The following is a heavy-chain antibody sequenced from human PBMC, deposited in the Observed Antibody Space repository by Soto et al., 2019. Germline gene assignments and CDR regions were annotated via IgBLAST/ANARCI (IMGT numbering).Heavy chain of an antibody. V-gene: IGHV3-9*01. CDR1: GFTFEDYA. CDR3: AKSKYGDSPLMDV. CDR2: ISWNGDLL. Sequence: QLVESGGTLVQTGGSLRLSCGGSGFTFEDYAMYWVRQPPGKGLEWVSGISWNGDLLGYADSVRGRFTISRDDVKKTLYLQMKSLRNDDTALYYSAKSKYGDSPLMDVWGRGTTVAVS. J-gene: IGHJ6*02. D-gene: IGHD4-17*01.